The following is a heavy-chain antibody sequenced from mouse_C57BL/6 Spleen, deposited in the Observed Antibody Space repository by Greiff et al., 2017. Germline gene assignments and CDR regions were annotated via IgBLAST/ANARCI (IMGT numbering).Heavy chain of an antibody. CDR1: GFTFSSYA. CDR3: TREGIYYGSSLYAMDY. Sequence: EVKLVESGEGLVKPGGSLKLSCAASGFTFSSYAMSWVRQTPEKRLEWVAYISSGGDYIYYADTVKGRFTISRDNARNTLYLQMSSLKSDDTAMYYCTREGIYYGSSLYAMDYWGQGTSVTVSS. D-gene: IGHD1-1*01. J-gene: IGHJ4*01. V-gene: IGHV5-9-1*02. CDR2: ISSGGDYI.